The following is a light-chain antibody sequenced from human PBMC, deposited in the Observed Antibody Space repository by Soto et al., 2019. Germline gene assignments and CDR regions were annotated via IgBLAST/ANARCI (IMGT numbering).Light chain of an antibody. CDR2: QDT. Sequence: SYELSQAPSVSVSPGQTASITCSGDKLGNKYVCWYQQKPGQSPVLVISQDTKRPSGIPERFSGSNSGSTATLTISGTQAMDEADYFCQVWDSSFVVFGGGTKLTVL. J-gene: IGLJ2*01. V-gene: IGLV3-1*01. CDR1: KLGNKY. CDR3: QVWDSSFVV.